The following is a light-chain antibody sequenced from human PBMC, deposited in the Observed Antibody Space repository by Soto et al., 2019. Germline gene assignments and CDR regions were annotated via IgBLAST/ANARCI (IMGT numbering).Light chain of an antibody. V-gene: IGLV1-44*01. J-gene: IGLJ3*02. CDR1: RSNIGTNA. Sequence: QSVLTQPPSASGTPGQRVTISCSGSRSNIGTNAVSWYQQLPGTAPKLLINNNNQRPSGVPDRFSGSKSGTSASLAISGLQSDDEADYYCAAWDDSLNGRGVFGGGTKLTVL. CDR2: NNN. CDR3: AAWDDSLNGRGV.